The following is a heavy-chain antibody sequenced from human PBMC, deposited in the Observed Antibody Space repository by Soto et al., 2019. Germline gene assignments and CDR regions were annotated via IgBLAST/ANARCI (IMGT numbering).Heavy chain of an antibody. V-gene: IGHV3-30-3*01. J-gene: IGHJ3*02. CDR1: GFTFSSYT. CDR3: ASSQYPIAAPGTAAFDI. CDR2: MSYGGSNK. D-gene: IGHD6-13*01. Sequence: QVQLVESGGGVVQPGRSLRLSCAASGFTFSSYTMHWVRQAPGKGLEWVAVMSYGGSNKYYADSVKGRFTISRDNSKNTLYLQMNSLRAEDTAVYFCASSQYPIAAPGTAAFDIWGQGTMVTVSS.